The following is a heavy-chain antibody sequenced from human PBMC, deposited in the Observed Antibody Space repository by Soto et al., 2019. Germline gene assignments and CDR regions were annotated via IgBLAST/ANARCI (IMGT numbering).Heavy chain of an antibody. D-gene: IGHD6-6*01. CDR2: ISGTGDTI. V-gene: IGHV3-11*04. CDR3: ARKPRILAS. Sequence: PGGSLRLSCAASVFTFSDYYMSWIRQAPGKGLEWVSYISGTGDTIYYADSVKGRFTISRDNAKNSLFLQMNSLRVEDTAVYYCARKPRILASWGQGTLVTFSS. J-gene: IGHJ4*02. CDR1: VFTFSDYY.